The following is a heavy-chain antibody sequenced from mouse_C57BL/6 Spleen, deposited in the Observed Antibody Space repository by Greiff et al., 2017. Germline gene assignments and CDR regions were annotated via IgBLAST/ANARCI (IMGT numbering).Heavy chain of an antibody. D-gene: IGHD2-5*01. Sequence: VQLQQPGAELVKPGASVKLSCKASGYTFTSYWMHWVKQRPGQGLEWIGMIHPNSGSTNYNEKFKSKATLTVDKSSSTAYMQLSSRNSEDSAVYYCARDYSKKALDYWGQGTSVTVSS. CDR3: ARDYSKKALDY. V-gene: IGHV1-64*01. J-gene: IGHJ4*01. CDR1: GYTFTSYW. CDR2: IHPNSGST.